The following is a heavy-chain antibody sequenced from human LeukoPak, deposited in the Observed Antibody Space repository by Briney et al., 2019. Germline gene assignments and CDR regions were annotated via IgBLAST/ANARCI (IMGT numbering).Heavy chain of an antibody. CDR3: ARGVEQQLVDAFDI. J-gene: IGHJ3*02. V-gene: IGHV3-21*01. CDR1: GFTFSSYS. CDR2: ISSSSSYI. Sequence: PGGSLRLSCAASGFTFSSYSMNWVRQAPGKGLEWVSSISSSSSYIYYADSVKGRFTISRDNAKNSLYLQMNSLRAEDTAVYYCARGVEQQLVDAFDIWGQGTMVTVSS. D-gene: IGHD6-13*01.